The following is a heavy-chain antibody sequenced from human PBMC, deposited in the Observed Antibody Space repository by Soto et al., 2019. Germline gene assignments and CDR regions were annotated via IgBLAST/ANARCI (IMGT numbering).Heavy chain of an antibody. CDR2: VSRGSPTM. CDR1: GFTFSTYS. J-gene: IGHJ4*02. V-gene: IGHV3-48*01. CDR3: TRDPEAHDY. Sequence: EVQLVESGGDLVQPGGSLRLSCAASGFTFSTYSMNWVRQAPGKGLEWVAYVSRGSPTMHYADSVKGRFTISRDNAKNSLYLQMNSLKADDTAVYYCTRDPEAHDYWGQGTLVTVSS.